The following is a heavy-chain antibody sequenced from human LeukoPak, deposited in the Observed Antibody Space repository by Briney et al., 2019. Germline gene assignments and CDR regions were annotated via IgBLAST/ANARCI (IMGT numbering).Heavy chain of an antibody. CDR3: ARGEGDRWELSWDAFDI. D-gene: IGHD1-26*01. CDR2: INPSGGST. Sequence: ASVKVSCKASGYTFTSYYMHWVRQAPGQGLEWMGIINPSGGSTSYAQKFQGRVTMTRDTSTSTVYMELSSLRSEDTAVYYCARGEGDRWELSWDAFDIWGQGTTVTVSS. CDR1: GYTFTSYY. V-gene: IGHV1-46*01. J-gene: IGHJ3*02.